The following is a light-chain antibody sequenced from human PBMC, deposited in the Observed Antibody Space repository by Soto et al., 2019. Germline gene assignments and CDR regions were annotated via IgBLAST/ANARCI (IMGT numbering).Light chain of an antibody. J-gene: IGKJ5*01. CDR3: MQSTLLPPT. CDR2: EVS. V-gene: IGKV2D-29*02. Sequence: FVMTQPPLSLSVAPGQPASISCKSSQSLLHITGETFLFWYLQKPGQSPQLLIYEVSTRVSGVPDRFSGSGSGTDFTLEISRVETDDVGIYYCMQSTLLPPTFGQGTRLENK. CDR1: QSLLHITGETF.